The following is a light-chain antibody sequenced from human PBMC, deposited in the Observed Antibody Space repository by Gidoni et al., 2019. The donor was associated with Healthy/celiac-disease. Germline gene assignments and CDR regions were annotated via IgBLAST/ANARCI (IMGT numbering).Light chain of an antibody. CDR1: QSVSSTY. CDR2: GAS. V-gene: IGKV3-20*01. CDR3: QQGA. Sequence: EIVLTQSPGTLSLSPRERATLSCRASQSVSSTYLAWYQQKPGQAPRLLIYGASSRVTGVPDRFSGSGSGTDFTLTISRLEPEDFAVYYCQQGAFGQGTKVEMK. J-gene: IGKJ1*01.